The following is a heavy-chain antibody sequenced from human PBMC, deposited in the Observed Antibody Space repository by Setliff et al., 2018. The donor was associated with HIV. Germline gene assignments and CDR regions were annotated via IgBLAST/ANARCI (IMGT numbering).Heavy chain of an antibody. CDR3: AHMATQWDGFDI. J-gene: IGHJ3*02. V-gene: IGHV1-69*13. CDR2: IIPIFATP. Sequence: SVKVSCKASGYSFTSYIIHWVRQAPGQGLEWMGVIIPIFATPNYAQTFQGRLTITADQSTTTAYMKLSGLTSKDTAVYFCAHMATQWDGFDIWGQGTMVTVSS. CDR1: GYSFTSYI. D-gene: IGHD2-8*01.